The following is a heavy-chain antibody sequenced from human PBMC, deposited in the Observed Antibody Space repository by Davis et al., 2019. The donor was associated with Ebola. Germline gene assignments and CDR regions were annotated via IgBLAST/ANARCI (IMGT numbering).Heavy chain of an antibody. D-gene: IGHD6-19*01. CDR3: ARERMYSSGWYFDY. V-gene: IGHV3-30-3*01. CDR1: GFTFSSYA. J-gene: IGHJ4*02. CDR2: ISYDGSNK. Sequence: GESLKISCAASGFTFSSYAMHWVRQAPGKGLEWVAVISYDGSNKYYADSVKGRFTISRDNSKNTLYLQMNSLRAEDTAVYYWARERMYSSGWYFDYWGQGTLVTVSS.